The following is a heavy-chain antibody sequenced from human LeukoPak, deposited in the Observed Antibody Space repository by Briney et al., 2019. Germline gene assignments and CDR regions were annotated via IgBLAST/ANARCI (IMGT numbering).Heavy chain of an antibody. CDR1: GGSIRSYY. CDR2: IYYSGST. CDR3: ARVYYSSSYDYWYFDL. J-gene: IGHJ2*01. D-gene: IGHD6-13*01. Sequence: PSETLSLTCTVSGGSIRSYYWSWIRQPPGKGLEWIGYIYYSGSTNYNPSLKSRVTISVDTSKNPFSLKLSSVTAADTAVYYCARVYYSSSYDYWYFDLWGRGTLVTVSS. V-gene: IGHV4-59*01.